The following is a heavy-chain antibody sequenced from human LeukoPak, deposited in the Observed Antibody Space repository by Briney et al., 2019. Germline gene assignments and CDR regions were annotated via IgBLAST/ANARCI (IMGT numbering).Heavy chain of an antibody. CDR1: GYSISSGYY. Sequence: SETLSLTCTVSGYSISSGYYWGWIRQPPGKGLEWIGSIYHSGRTFYNPSLKSRVTISVDTSKNQFSLKLSSVTAADTAVYYCARAYSSGWRLYYFDYWGQGTLVTVSS. CDR2: IYHSGRT. D-gene: IGHD6-19*01. V-gene: IGHV4-38-2*02. CDR3: ARAYSSGWRLYYFDY. J-gene: IGHJ4*02.